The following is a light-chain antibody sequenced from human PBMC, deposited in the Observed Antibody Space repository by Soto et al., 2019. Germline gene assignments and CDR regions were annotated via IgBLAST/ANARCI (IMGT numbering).Light chain of an antibody. J-gene: IGLJ3*02. CDR3: QSYEISLSAL. CDR2: GNS. V-gene: IGLV1-40*01. Sequence: QPVLTQPPSVSGAPGQRVTISCTGSSSNIGAGYDVHWYQQLPGTAPKLLIYGNSNRPSGVPDLFSGSKSGTSASLAITGLQAEDEADYYCQSYEISLSALFGGWTKLTVL. CDR1: SSNIGAGYD.